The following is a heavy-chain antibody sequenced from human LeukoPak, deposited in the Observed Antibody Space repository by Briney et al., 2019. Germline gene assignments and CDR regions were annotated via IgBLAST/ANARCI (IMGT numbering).Heavy chain of an antibody. D-gene: IGHD3-9*01. J-gene: IGHJ4*02. CDR3: AKEGYYDILTGYYPPDY. CDR1: GFPFSSYW. V-gene: IGHV3-74*01. Sequence: GGSLRLSCAASGFPFSSYWMHWVRQAPGKGLVWVSRIKSDGSSTTYADSVKGRFTISRDNAKNTLYLQMSSLRAEDTAMYYCAKEGYYDILTGYYPPDYWGQGTLVTVSS. CDR2: IKSDGSST.